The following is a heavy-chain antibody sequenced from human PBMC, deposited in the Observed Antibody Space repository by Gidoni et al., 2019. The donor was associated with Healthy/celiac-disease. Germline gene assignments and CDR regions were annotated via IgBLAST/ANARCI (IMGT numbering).Heavy chain of an antibody. CDR1: GFTFSSYA. V-gene: IGHV3-23*01. CDR3: AKVGYSGYSTYYYGMDV. J-gene: IGHJ6*02. D-gene: IGHD5-12*01. CDR2: ISGSGGST. Sequence: EVPLLESGGGLVQPGGSLRLSCAASGFTFSSYAMSWVRQAPGKGLEWVSAISGSGGSTYYADSVKGRFTISRDNSKNTLYLQMNSLRAEDTAVYYCAKVGYSGYSTYYYGMDVWGQGTTVTVSS.